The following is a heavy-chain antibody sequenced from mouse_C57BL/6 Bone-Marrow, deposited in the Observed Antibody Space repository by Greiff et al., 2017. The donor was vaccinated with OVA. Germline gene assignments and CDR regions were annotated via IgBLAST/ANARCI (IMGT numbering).Heavy chain of an antibody. D-gene: IGHD2-5*01. CDR2: INPSTGGT. J-gene: IGHJ2*01. Sequence: EVHLVESGPELVKPGASVKISCKASGYSFTGYYMNWVKQSPEKSLEWIGEINPSTGGTTYNQKFKAKATLTVDKSSSTAYMQLKSLTSEDSAVYYCASSSYYSNYGHYWGQGTTLTVSS. CDR1: GYSFTGYY. V-gene: IGHV1-42*01. CDR3: ASSSYYSNYGHY.